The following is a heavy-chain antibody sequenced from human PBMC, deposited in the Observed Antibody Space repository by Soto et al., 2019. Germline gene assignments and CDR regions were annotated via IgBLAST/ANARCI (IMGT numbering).Heavy chain of an antibody. V-gene: IGHV4-31*03. Sequence: PSETLSLTCTVSGGSISSGVYYWSWIRQHPGKGLEWIGYIYYSGSTYYNPSLKSRVTISVDTSKNQFSLKLSSVTAADTAVYYCAREVGGYDKPPRLYFDYWGQGTLVTVS. D-gene: IGHD5-12*01. CDR1: GGSISSGVYY. CDR3: AREVGGYDKPPRLYFDY. J-gene: IGHJ4*02. CDR2: IYYSGST.